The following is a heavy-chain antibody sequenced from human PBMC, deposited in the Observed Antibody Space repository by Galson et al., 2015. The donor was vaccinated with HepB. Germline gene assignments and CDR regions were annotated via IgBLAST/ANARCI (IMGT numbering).Heavy chain of an antibody. CDR2: IKSKTDGGTT. V-gene: IGHV3-15*01. CDR1: GFTFSNAW. J-gene: IGHJ2*01. D-gene: IGHD3-16*01. Sequence: SLRLSCAASGFTFSNAWMSWVRQAPGKGLEWVGRIKSKTDGGTTDYAAPVKGRFTISRDDSKNTLYLQMNSLKTEDTAVYYCTTGWGRGTHYYWYFDLWGRGTLVTVSS. CDR3: TTGWGRGTHYYWYFDL.